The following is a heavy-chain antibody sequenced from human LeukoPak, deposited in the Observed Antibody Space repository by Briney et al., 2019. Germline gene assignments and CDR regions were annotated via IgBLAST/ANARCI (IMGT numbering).Heavy chain of an antibody. J-gene: IGHJ4*02. CDR2: INPNSGGT. CDR3: ARTPGYSSSWAAY. CDR1: GYTFTGYY. Sequence: ASVKVSCKASGYTFTGYYMHWVRQAPGQGLEWMGWINPNSGGTNYAQKFQDRVTMTRDTSISTAYMELSRLRSDDTAVYYCARTPGYSSSWAAYWGQGTLVTVSS. V-gene: IGHV1-2*02. D-gene: IGHD6-13*01.